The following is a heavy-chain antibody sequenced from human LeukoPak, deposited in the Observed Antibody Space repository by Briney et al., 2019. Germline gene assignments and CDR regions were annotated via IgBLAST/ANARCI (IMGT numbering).Heavy chain of an antibody. V-gene: IGHV3-15*01. D-gene: IGHD6-19*01. Sequence: GGSLRLSCAASGFTFSNAWMSWVRQAPGKGLEWVGRIKSKTDGGTTDYAAPVKGRFTISRDDSKNTLYLQMNSLKTEDTAVYYCTTGQFAVAGLPFDYWGQGTLVTVSS. CDR1: GFTFSNAW. J-gene: IGHJ4*02. CDR2: IKSKTDGGTT. CDR3: TTGQFAVAGLPFDY.